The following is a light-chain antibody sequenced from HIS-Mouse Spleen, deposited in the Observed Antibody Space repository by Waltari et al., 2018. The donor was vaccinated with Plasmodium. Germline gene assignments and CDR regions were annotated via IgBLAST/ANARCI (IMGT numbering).Light chain of an antibody. V-gene: IGKV1-39*01. CDR2: AAS. CDR1: QSISSY. Sequence: DIQMTQSPSSLSASVGDRVTITCRASQSISSYLNWYQQKPGKAPKLLIYAASSLQSGVPSRFSGTGSGTEFTLTSSSLQPEDFATYCCQQRYSTWTFGQGTKVEIK. CDR3: QQRYSTWT. J-gene: IGKJ1*01.